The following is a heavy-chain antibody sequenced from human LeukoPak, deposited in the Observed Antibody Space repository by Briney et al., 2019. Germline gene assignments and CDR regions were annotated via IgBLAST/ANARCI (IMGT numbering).Heavy chain of an antibody. V-gene: IGHV1-18*01. J-gene: IGHJ5*02. CDR1: GYTFTSYG. CDR2: ISAYNGNT. D-gene: IGHD3-16*02. CDR3: ARDSYDYVWGSYRTLNS. Sequence: ASVKVSCKASGYTFTSYGITWVRQAPGQGLEWMGWISAYNGNTNYAQKVQGRVTMTTDTSTNTAYMELRSLRSDDTALYYRARDSYDYVWGSYRTLNSWGQGTLVTVSS.